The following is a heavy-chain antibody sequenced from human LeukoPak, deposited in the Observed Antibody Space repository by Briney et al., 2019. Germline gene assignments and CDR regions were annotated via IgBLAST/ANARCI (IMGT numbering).Heavy chain of an antibody. J-gene: IGHJ4*02. V-gene: IGHV3-15*01. CDR2: IKSKTDGGTT. Sequence: GGSLRLSCAASGFTFSNAWMSWVRQAPGKGLEWVGRIKSKTDGGTTDYAAPVKGRFTISRDDSKNTLYLQMNSLKTEDTAVYYCTTDRVLDSSGYYYGTFDYWGQGTLVTVSS. CDR1: GFTFSNAW. D-gene: IGHD3-22*01. CDR3: TTDRVLDSSGYYYGTFDY.